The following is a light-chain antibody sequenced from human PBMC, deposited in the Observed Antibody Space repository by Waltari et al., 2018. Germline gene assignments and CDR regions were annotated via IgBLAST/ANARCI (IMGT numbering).Light chain of an antibody. V-gene: IGLV8-61*01. CDR2: KAN. J-gene: IGLJ3*02. CDR1: SGSLSTTSY. CDR3: ALYMGSGIWV. Sequence: QTVVTQEPSLSVSPGGTVTLTCALSSGSLSTTSYATWYQQTPGQAPRTLVYKANARSSGVPDLFSGSILGNTAALTITGAQVDDESDYYCALYMGSGIWVFGGGTRLTVL.